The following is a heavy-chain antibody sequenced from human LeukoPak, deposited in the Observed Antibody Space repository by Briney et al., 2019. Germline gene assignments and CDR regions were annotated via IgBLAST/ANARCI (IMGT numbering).Heavy chain of an antibody. D-gene: IGHD6-6*01. CDR2: INPNSGGT. CDR1: GYTFTGYY. Sequence: GASVKVSCKASGYTFTGYYMHWVRQAPGQGLEWMGWINPNSGGTNYAQKFQGRVTMTRDTSISTAYMELSRLRSDDTAVYYCARGGLPWTIAARETSNWFDPWGQGTLVTVSS. CDR3: ARGGLPWTIAARETSNWFDP. V-gene: IGHV1-2*02. J-gene: IGHJ5*02.